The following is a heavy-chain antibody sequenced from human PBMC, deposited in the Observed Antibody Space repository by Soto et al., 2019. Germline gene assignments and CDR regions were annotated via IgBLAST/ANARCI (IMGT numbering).Heavy chain of an antibody. CDR1: GYSFTSYW. J-gene: IGHJ3*02. Sequence: GESLKISCKGSGYSFTSYWIGWVRQMPGKGLEWMGIIYPGDSDTRYSPSFQGQVTISADKSSSTAYLQWSSLKSSDTAIYYCAIRRLRLGELSLYDAFDIWGQGTMVTVSS. CDR3: AIRRLRLGELSLYDAFDI. V-gene: IGHV5-51*01. CDR2: IYPGDSDT. D-gene: IGHD3-16*02.